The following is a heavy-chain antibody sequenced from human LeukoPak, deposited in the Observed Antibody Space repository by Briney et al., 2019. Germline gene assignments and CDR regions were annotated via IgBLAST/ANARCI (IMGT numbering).Heavy chain of an antibody. CDR3: AKTAHSSGWYFFDY. J-gene: IGHJ4*02. D-gene: IGHD6-19*01. CDR1: GFTFRSYG. Sequence: GGSLRLSCAASGFTFRSYGMHWVRQAPGKGLEWVAVIWYDGSNKYYADSVKGRFTNSRDNSKNTLYLQMNSLRAEDTAVYYCAKTAHSSGWYFFDYWGQGTLVTVSS. CDR2: IWYDGSNK. V-gene: IGHV3-33*06.